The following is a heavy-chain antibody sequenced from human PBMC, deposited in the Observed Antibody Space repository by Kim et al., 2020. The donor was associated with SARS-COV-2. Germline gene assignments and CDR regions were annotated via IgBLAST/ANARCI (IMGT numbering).Heavy chain of an antibody. CDR1: GFTFDDYA. CDR2: ISWNSGSI. CDR3: AKDNGEGGSVSYSGMDV. V-gene: IGHV3-9*01. J-gene: IGHJ6*01. Sequence: GGSLRLSCAASGFTFDDYAMHWVRHAPGKGLEWVSGISWNSGSIGYADSVKGRFTISRDNAKNSLYLQMKSLRAEDTALYYCAKDNGEGGSVSYSGMDV. D-gene: IGHD3-10*01.